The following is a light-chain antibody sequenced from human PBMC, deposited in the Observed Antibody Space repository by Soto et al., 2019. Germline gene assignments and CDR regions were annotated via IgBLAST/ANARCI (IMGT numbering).Light chain of an antibody. V-gene: IGKV3-20*01. CDR2: GAS. J-gene: IGKJ1*01. CDR3: HQYGSSPWT. Sequence: EIVLTQFPGTLSLSPGERATLSCRASQSVGSNYLAWYQQRPGQPPNLLIFGASHRAPDIPDRFSGSGSGTDFTLTISGLEPEDFAVYYCHQYGSSPWTFGQGTKVDI. CDR1: QSVGSNY.